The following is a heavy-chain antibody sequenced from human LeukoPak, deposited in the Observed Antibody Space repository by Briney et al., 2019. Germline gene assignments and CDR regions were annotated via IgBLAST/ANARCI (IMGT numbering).Heavy chain of an antibody. CDR1: GLTFSSYG. CDR2: ISGSGGST. CDR3: AKRPVAAAGL. J-gene: IGHJ4*02. Sequence: PGGSLRLSCAVSGLTFSSYGFNWVRQAPGKGLEWVSAISGSGGSTYYADSVKGRFTISRDNSKNTLYLQMNSLRAEDTAVYYCAKRPVAAAGLWGQGTLVTVSS. D-gene: IGHD6-13*01. V-gene: IGHV3-23*01.